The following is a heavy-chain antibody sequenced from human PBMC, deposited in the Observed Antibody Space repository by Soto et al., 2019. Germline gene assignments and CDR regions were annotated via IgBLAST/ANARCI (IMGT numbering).Heavy chain of an antibody. Sequence: KTSETLSLTCTLSGDSITWTSCYWGWIRQPPGKGLEWVGDVYYSGSTYYNPSLKSRVTMSIDTSKNQFSLKLSSVTAADTGVYYCARAAHYDFWSGYREAFDYWGQGTLVTVSS. J-gene: IGHJ4*02. V-gene: IGHV4-39*01. CDR3: ARAAHYDFWSGYREAFDY. CDR2: VYYSGST. D-gene: IGHD3-3*01. CDR1: GDSITWTSCY.